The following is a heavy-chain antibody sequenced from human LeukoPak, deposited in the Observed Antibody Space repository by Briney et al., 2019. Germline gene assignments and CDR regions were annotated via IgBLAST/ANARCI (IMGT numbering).Heavy chain of an antibody. CDR3: ARDRYPYCSSTSCQVDY. D-gene: IGHD2-2*01. CDR1: GFTFSSYA. Sequence: GGSLRLSCAASGFTFSSYAMHWVRQAPGKGLEWVAVISYDGSNKYYADSVKGRFTISRDNAKNSLYLQMNSLRAEDTAVYYCARDRYPYCSSTSCQVDYWGQGTLVTVSS. V-gene: IGHV3-30-3*01. J-gene: IGHJ4*02. CDR2: ISYDGSNK.